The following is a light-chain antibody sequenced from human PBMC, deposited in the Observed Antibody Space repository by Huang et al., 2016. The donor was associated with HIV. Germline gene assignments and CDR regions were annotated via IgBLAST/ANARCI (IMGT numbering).Light chain of an antibody. CDR2: AAS. J-gene: IGKJ1*01. CDR3: QRYYSYRT. V-gene: IGKV1-8*01. CDR1: QDINNF. Sequence: AIRMTQSPSSLSASTGDRVNITCRASQDINNFLAWYQQKPGQAPNLLIYAASILETGVPSRFSGSGSGTEFNLSISCLQSEDFATYYCQRYYSYRTFGQGTQVEIK.